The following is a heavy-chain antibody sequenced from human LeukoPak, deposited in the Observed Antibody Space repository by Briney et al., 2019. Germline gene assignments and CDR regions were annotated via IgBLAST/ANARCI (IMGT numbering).Heavy chain of an antibody. J-gene: IGHJ3*02. Sequence: GGSLRLSCAASGFTVSSNYMSWVRQAPGKGLEWVSVIYSGGSTYYADSVKGRFTISRDNSKNTLYLQMNSLRAEDTAVYCCASQVVVVAAYNDAFDIWGQGTMVTVSS. CDR1: GFTVSSNY. V-gene: IGHV3-53*01. D-gene: IGHD2-15*01. CDR3: ASQVVVVAAYNDAFDI. CDR2: IYSGGST.